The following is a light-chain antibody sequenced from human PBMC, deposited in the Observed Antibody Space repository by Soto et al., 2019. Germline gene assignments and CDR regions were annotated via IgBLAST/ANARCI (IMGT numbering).Light chain of an antibody. V-gene: IGKV1-5*03. CDR3: QQYNSYPIT. Sequence: DIQMTQSPSTLSASVGDRDTVTCRASQSISSWLAWYQQKPGKAPKLLIYKASSLESGVPSRFSGSGSGTEFTLTITSPQSDDFATYYCQQYNSYPITFGQGTRLEIK. CDR2: KAS. CDR1: QSISSW. J-gene: IGKJ5*01.